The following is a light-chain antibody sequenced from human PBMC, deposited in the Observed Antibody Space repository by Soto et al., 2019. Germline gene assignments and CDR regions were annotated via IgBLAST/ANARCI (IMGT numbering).Light chain of an antibody. V-gene: IGKV3-11*01. Sequence: EIVLTQSPATLSLSPGERATLSCRASQTVYNYLVWYQQRPGQAPRLLISDASNRATGIPARFSGSGSGTDFTLTINSPEPEDLAIYFCQQRYDWPLTFGGGSKIEMK. CDR3: QQRYDWPLT. J-gene: IGKJ4*01. CDR2: DAS. CDR1: QTVYNY.